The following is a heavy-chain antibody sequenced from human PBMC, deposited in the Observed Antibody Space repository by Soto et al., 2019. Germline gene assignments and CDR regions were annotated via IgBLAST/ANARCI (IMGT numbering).Heavy chain of an antibody. CDR3: AHSASYYDILTGYPKVKNWFDP. V-gene: IGHV2-5*02. Sequence: SGPTLVNPTQTLTLTCTFSGFSLSTSGVGVGWIRQPPGKALEWLALIYWDDDKRYSPSLKSRLTITKDTSQNQVVLTMTNMDPVDTATYYCAHSASYYDILTGYPKVKNWFDPWGQGTLVTVSS. CDR2: IYWDDDK. D-gene: IGHD3-9*01. CDR1: GFSLSTSGVG. J-gene: IGHJ5*02.